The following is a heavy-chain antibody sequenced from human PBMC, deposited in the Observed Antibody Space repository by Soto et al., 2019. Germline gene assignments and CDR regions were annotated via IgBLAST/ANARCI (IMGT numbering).Heavy chain of an antibody. Sequence: GGSLRLSCAASGFTFSSYGMHWVRQAPGKGLEWVAVIWYDGSNKYYADSVKGRFTISRDNSKNTLYLQMNSLRAEDTAVYYCARDNLGSTYYDFQERGRGFDPWGQGTLVTVSS. J-gene: IGHJ5*02. CDR1: GFTFSSYG. CDR2: IWYDGSNK. V-gene: IGHV3-33*01. D-gene: IGHD3-3*01. CDR3: ARDNLGSTYYDFQERGRGFDP.